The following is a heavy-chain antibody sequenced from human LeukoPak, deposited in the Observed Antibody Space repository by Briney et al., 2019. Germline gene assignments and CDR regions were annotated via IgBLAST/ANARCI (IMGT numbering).Heavy chain of an antibody. CDR1: GFTFSSYE. V-gene: IGHV3-48*03. CDR3: ASTMVRGKGAFDI. Sequence: GGSLRLSCAASGFTFSSYEMNRVRQAPGKGLEWVSYISSSGSTIYYADSVKGRFTISRDNAKNSLYLQMNSLRAEDTAVYYCASTMVRGKGAFDIWGQGTMVTVSS. CDR2: ISSSGSTI. J-gene: IGHJ3*02. D-gene: IGHD3-10*01.